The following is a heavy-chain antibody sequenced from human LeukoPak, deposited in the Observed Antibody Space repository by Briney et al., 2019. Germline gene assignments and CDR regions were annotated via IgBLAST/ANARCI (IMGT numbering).Heavy chain of an antibody. D-gene: IGHD3-3*01. CDR2: IIPILGIA. CDR3: ARADYDFWSGYYNYDY. V-gene: IGHV1-69*04. CDR1: GGTFSSYA. J-gene: IGHJ4*02. Sequence: ASVKVSCRASGGTFSSYAISWVRQAPGQGLEWMGRIIPILGIANYAQKFQGRVTITADKSTSTAYMELSSLRSEDTAVYYCARADYDFWSGYYNYDYWGQGTLVTVSS.